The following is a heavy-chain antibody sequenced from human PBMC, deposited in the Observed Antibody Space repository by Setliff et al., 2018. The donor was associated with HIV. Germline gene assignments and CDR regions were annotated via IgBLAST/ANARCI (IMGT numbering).Heavy chain of an antibody. CDR1: GGAISSGGYE. CDR2: IYSSGST. D-gene: IGHD5-12*01. Sequence: PSETLALSCNVSGGAISSGGYEWSWIRQPAGKGLEWIGRIYSSGSTTYSPSLKSRVTILLDPSKNQFSLKLSSVTAADTAVYYCARSRGTQQEEYYFDYWGPGTLVTVSS. CDR3: ARSRGTQQEEYYFDY. V-gene: IGHV4-61*02. J-gene: IGHJ4*02.